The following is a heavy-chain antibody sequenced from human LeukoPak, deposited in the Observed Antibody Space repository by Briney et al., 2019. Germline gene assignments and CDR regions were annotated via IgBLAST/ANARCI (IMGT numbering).Heavy chain of an antibody. V-gene: IGHV3-74*01. CDR3: ARMWAGRDYYYYMDV. CDR2: INSDGINT. D-gene: IGHD1-26*01. Sequence: GGSLRLSCAASGFTFSNYWMHWVRQAPGKGLVWVSRINSDGINTSYADSVKGRFTISRDNAKNTLNLQMNSLRAEDTAVYYCARMWAGRDYYYYMDVWGKGATVTVSS. J-gene: IGHJ6*03. CDR1: GFTFSNYW.